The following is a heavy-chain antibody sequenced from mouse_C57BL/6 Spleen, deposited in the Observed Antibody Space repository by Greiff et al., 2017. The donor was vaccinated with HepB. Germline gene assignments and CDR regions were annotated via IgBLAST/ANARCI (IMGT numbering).Heavy chain of an antibody. CDR2: INPGSGGT. V-gene: IGHV1-54*01. CDR1: GYAFTNYL. J-gene: IGHJ3*01. CDR3: ARRGTAVPPFAY. Sequence: VQLKESGAELVRPGTSVKVSCKASGYAFTNYLIEWVKQRPGQGLEWIGVINPGSGGTNYNEKFKGKATLTADKSSSTAYMQLSSLTSEDSAVYFCARRGTAVPPFAYWGQGTLVTVSA. D-gene: IGHD1-1*01.